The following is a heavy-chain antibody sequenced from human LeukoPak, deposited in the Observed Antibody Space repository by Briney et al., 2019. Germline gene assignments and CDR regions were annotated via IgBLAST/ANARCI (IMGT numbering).Heavy chain of an antibody. J-gene: IGHJ4*02. CDR1: GFTFSSYN. Sequence: PGGSLRLSCAPSGFTFSSYNMNWVRQAPGKGLEWVSSISSSSSYIYYADSVKGRFTISRDNAKNSLYLQMNSLRAEDTAVYYCARDSGNSGSYFPSDYWGQGTLVTVPS. CDR3: ARDSGNSGSYFPSDY. V-gene: IGHV3-21*01. D-gene: IGHD1-26*01. CDR2: ISSSSSYI.